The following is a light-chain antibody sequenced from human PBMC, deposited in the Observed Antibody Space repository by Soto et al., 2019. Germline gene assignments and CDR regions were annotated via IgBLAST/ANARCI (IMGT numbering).Light chain of an antibody. Sequence: DIQLTQSPSSLSASVGDRVTITCRASQSISSYLNWYQQKPGKAPKLLIYAAYSLQSGVESRFSGSGSGTDFTLTIRSLQPEDFATYYCKQSYSTPINFGHGTQREIK. CDR3: KQSYSTPIN. CDR2: AAY. J-gene: IGKJ5*01. V-gene: IGKV1-39*01. CDR1: QSISSY.